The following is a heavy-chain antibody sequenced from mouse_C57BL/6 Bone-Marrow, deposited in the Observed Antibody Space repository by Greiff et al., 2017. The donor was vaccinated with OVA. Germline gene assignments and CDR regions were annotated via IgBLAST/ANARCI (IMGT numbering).Heavy chain of an antibody. V-gene: IGHV2-6*01. Sequence: VQLQQSGPGLVAPSQSLSITCTVSGFSLTSYGVDWVRQSPGKGLEWLGVIWGVGSTNYNSALKSRLSISKDNSKSQVFLKMNSLQTDDTAMYYCARYGFLGAMDYWGQGTSVTVSS. CDR2: IWGVGST. J-gene: IGHJ4*01. CDR3: ARYGFLGAMDY. D-gene: IGHD2-10*02. CDR1: GFSLTSYG.